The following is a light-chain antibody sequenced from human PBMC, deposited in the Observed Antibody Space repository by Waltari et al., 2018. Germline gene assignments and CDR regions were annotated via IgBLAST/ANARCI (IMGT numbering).Light chain of an antibody. CDR3: QQFDSLPFT. V-gene: IGKV1-33*01. J-gene: IGKJ3*01. CDR1: RDITDY. Sequence: DIQMTQSPSSLSAYLGDRVTISCQASRDITDYLNWYHQKPGKAPSLLIYDTSNLESGVPSRFSGTGSGTHFTLTLSSLQPEDIGTYYCQQFDSLPFTFGPGTKVD. CDR2: DTS.